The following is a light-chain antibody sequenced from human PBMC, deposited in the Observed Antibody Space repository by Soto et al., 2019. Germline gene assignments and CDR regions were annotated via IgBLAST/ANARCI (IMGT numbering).Light chain of an antibody. Sequence: DIVLTQSPATLSLSPGERATLSCRASQSVGSYLAWFQHKPGQAPRLLIYGASNRATDIPGRFSGRGSGTDFTLTISSLESGDSAGYYCQQRDKWPRTFGQGTKLEIK. CDR3: QQRDKWPRT. CDR2: GAS. CDR1: QSVGSY. V-gene: IGKV3-11*01. J-gene: IGKJ2*01.